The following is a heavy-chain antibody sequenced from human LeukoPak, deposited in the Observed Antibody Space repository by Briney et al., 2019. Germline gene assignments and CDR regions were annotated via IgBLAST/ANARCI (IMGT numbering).Heavy chain of an antibody. CDR2: IYYSGST. Sequence: SETLSLTCTVSGGSISSYYWSWIRQPPGKGLEWIGYIYYSGSTNYNPSLKSRVTISVDTSKNQFSLKLSSVTAADTAVYYCARLVPRIVVVPAAMPEPYYYYYYMDVWGKGTTVTISS. CDR3: ARLVPRIVVVPAAMPEPYYYYYYMDV. D-gene: IGHD2-2*01. CDR1: GGSISSYY. J-gene: IGHJ6*03. V-gene: IGHV4-59*12.